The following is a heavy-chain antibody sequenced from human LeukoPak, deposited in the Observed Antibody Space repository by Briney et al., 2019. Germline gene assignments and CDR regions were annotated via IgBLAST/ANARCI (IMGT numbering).Heavy chain of an antibody. J-gene: IGHJ4*02. CDR2: INHSGST. Sequence: XXXSXTCXVSGGXMSNXXXSWIRQPXXXXXEWTGEINHSGSTNYNPSLKSRVTISVDTSKNQFSLKLSSVTAADTAVYYCARGLTLFGPKSGWYGGIGYWGQGTLVTVSS. D-gene: IGHD6-19*01. CDR3: ARGLTLFGPKSGWYGGIGY. V-gene: IGHV4-34*01. CDR1: GGXMSNXX.